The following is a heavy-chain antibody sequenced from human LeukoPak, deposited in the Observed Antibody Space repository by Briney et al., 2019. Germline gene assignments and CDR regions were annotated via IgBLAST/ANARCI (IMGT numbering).Heavy chain of an antibody. V-gene: IGHV1-2*02. Sequence: ASVKVSCKASGYTFTGYYMHWVRQSPGQGLEWMGWINPNSGGKNYAQKFQGRVTMTRDTSISTAYMELSRLRSDDTAVYYCARDNDILTGYYNTFDYWGQGTPVTVSS. CDR1: GYTFTGYY. CDR2: INPNSGGK. J-gene: IGHJ4*02. D-gene: IGHD3-9*01. CDR3: ARDNDILTGYYNTFDY.